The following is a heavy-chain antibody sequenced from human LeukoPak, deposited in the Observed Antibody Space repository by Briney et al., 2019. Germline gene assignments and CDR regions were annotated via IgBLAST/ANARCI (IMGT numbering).Heavy chain of an antibody. J-gene: IGHJ4*02. V-gene: IGHV3-21*01. CDR1: GFTVSSNY. Sequence: GGSLRLSCAASGFTVSSNYMNWVRQAPGKGLEWVSSISSSSSYIYYADSVKGRFTISRDNAKNSLYLQMNSLRAEDTAVYYCARAYSSGWPDYWGQGTLVTVSS. D-gene: IGHD6-19*01. CDR3: ARAYSSGWPDY. CDR2: ISSSSSYI.